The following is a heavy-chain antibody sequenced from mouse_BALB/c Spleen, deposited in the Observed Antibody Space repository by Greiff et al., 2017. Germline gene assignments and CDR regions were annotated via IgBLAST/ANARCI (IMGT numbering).Heavy chain of an antibody. D-gene: IGHD2-10*02. V-gene: IGHV3-6*02. CDR2: ISYDGSN. CDR3: ARGYVDAMDY. Sequence: EVKLVESGPGLVKPSQSLSLTCSVTGYSITSGYYWNWIRQFPGNKLEWMGYISYDGSNNYNPSLKNRISITRDTSKNQFFLKLNSVTTEDTATYYCARGYVDAMDYWGQGTSVTVSS. J-gene: IGHJ4*01. CDR1: GYSITSGYY.